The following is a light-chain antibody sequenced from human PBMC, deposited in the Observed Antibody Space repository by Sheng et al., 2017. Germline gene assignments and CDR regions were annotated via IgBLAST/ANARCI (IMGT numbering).Light chain of an antibody. CDR3: GTWDSSLSAGV. V-gene: IGLV1-51*02. CDR1: SSNIGKNY. Sequence: QSVLTQPPSVSAAPGQKVTISCSGSSSNIGKNYVSWYQQLSGTAPKLLIYENDKRPSGIPDRFSGSKSGTSATLGITGLQTGDEADYYCGTWDSSLSAGVFGTGTKVTVL. J-gene: IGLJ1*01. CDR2: END.